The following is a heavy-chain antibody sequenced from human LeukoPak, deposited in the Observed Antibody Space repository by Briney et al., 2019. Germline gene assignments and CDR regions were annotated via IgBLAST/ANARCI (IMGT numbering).Heavy chain of an antibody. CDR2: ISGSGGST. V-gene: IGHV3-23*01. D-gene: IGHD2-8*01. J-gene: IGHJ4*02. CDR1: GFTFSSYA. Sequence: GGSLRLSCAASGFTFSSYAMSWVRQAPGKGLEWVSAISGSGGSTYYADSVKGRFTISRDNSKNTLCLQMNSLRAEDTAVYYCATGLRMVYLDYWGQGTLVTVSS. CDR3: ATGLRMVYLDY.